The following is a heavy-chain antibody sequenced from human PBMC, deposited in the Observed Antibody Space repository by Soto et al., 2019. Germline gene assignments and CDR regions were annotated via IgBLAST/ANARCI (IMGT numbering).Heavy chain of an antibody. Sequence: TSETLSLTCTVSGGSISSSSYYWGWIRQPPGKGLEWIGSIYYSGSTYYNPSLKSRVTISVDTSKNQFSLKLSSVTAADTAVYYCARLIWYGYYFDYWGQGTLVTVSS. J-gene: IGHJ4*02. CDR3: ARLIWYGYYFDY. V-gene: IGHV4-39*01. CDR1: GGSISSSSYY. D-gene: IGHD6-13*01. CDR2: IYYSGST.